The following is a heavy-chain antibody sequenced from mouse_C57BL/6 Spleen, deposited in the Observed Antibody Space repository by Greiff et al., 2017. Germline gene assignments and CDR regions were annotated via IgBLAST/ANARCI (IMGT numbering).Heavy chain of an antibody. Sequence: VHLVESGPELVKPGASVKISCKASGYAFSSSWMNWVKQRPGKGLEWIGRIYPGDGDTNYNGKFKGKATLTADKSSSTAYMQLSSLTSEDSAVYCCARWGYGNYLDYWGQGTTLTVAS. V-gene: IGHV1-82*01. CDR2: IYPGDGDT. J-gene: IGHJ2*01. D-gene: IGHD2-10*02. CDR3: ARWGYGNYLDY. CDR1: GYAFSSSW.